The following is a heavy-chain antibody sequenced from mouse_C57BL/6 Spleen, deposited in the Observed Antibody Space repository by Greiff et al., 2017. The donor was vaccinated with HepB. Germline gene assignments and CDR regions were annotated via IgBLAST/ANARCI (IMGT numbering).Heavy chain of an antibody. CDR3: LRRREGYFDV. D-gene: IGHD2-12*01. CDR2: IDPSDSYT. Sequence: VKLQQPGAELVMPGASVKLSCKASGYTFTSYWMHWVKQRPGQGLEWIGEIDPSDSYTNYNQKFKGKSTLTVDKSSSTAYMQLSSLTSEDSAVYYCLRRREGYFDVWGTGTTVTVSS. CDR1: GYTFTSYW. V-gene: IGHV1-69*01. J-gene: IGHJ1*03.